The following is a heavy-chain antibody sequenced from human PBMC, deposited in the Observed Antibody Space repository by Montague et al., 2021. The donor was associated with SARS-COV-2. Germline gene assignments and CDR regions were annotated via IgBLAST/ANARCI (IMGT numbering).Heavy chain of an antibody. CDR2: IYHSGNT. J-gene: IGHJ2*01. CDR1: GDSISGYY. D-gene: IGHD3-16*01. Sequence: SETLSLTCSVSGDSISGYYWSWIRQPPGKGLEWIGYIYHSGNTKYNPSLKSRVSISVDTSKNQFSLRLSSVTAADTAVYYCAREYRIELWQTNWYFGLWGRGTLVTASS. CDR3: AREYRIELWQTNWYFGL. V-gene: IGHV4-59*01.